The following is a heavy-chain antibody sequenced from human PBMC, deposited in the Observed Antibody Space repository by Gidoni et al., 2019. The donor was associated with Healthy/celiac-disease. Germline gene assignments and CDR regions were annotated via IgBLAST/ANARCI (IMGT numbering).Heavy chain of an antibody. V-gene: IGHV3-33*01. CDR3: AREEGSNFDY. J-gene: IGHJ4*02. CDR2: IWYDGSNK. CDR1: GFTFSNYG. D-gene: IGHD1-26*01. Sequence: QVQLVESGGGVVQPGRSLRLSCAASGFTFSNYGMHGVRQAPGKGLEWVAVIWYDGSNKYYADSVKGRFTISRDNSKNTQYLQMNSLRAEDTAVYYCAREEGSNFDYWGQGTLVTVSS.